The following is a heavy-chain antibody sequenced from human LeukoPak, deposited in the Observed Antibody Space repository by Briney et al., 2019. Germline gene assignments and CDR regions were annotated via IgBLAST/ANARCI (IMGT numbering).Heavy chain of an antibody. CDR3: AKDPGGCSSTSCYTGLTAFDI. J-gene: IGHJ3*02. CDR1: GFTFSSYG. D-gene: IGHD2-2*02. V-gene: IGHV3-30*02. CDR2: IRYDGSNK. Sequence: GGSLRLSCAASGFTFSSYGMHWVRQAPGKGLEWVAFIRYDGSNKYYADSVKGRFTISRDNSKNTLYLQMNSLRAEDTAVYYCAKDPGGCSSTSCYTGLTAFDIWGQGTMVTVSS.